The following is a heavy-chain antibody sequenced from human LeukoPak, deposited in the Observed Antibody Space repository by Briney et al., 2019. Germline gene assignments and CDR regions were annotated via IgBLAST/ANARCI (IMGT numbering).Heavy chain of an antibody. Sequence: SETLSLTCTVSGGSISSGGYYWIWIRQHPGKGLEWIGYIYYIGSTYYSPSLKSRVTISADTSKNQFSLKLSSVTAADTAVYYCARVGAGFRVASFDYWGQGTLVTVSS. D-gene: IGHD5-12*01. J-gene: IGHJ4*02. CDR1: GGSISSGGYY. CDR3: ARVGAGFRVASFDY. V-gene: IGHV4-31*03. CDR2: IYYIGST.